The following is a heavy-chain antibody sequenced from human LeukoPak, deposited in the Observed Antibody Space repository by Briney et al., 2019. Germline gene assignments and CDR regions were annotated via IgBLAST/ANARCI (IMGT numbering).Heavy chain of an antibody. D-gene: IGHD3-16*02. Sequence: ASVKVSCKASGYTFTSYGISWVRQAPGQGLEWMGWISAYNGNTNYAQKLQGRVTMTTDTSTSTAYMELRSLRSDDTAVYYCARAVYDYVWGSYRRSDYWGQGTLVTVSS. J-gene: IGHJ4*02. CDR2: ISAYNGNT. CDR3: ARAVYDYVWGSYRRSDY. CDR1: GYTFTSYG. V-gene: IGHV1-18*01.